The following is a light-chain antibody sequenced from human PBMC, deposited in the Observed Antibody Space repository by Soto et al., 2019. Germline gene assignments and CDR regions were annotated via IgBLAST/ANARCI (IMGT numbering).Light chain of an antibody. J-gene: IGKJ1*01. CDR2: GAS. CDR1: QSVRNN. CDR3: QQYKDWPPWT. V-gene: IGKV3-15*01. Sequence: ETVLTQSPATLSVSPGERATLSCRASQSVRNNLAWYQQRPGQATRLLISGASTRATGIPARFSGSGSGTEFTLTISSLQSADLAIYYCQQYKDWPPWTFGQGTKVEIK.